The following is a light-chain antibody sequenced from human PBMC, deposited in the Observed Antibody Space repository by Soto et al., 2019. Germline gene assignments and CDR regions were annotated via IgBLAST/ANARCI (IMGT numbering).Light chain of an antibody. J-gene: IGLJ2*01. CDR1: SSNIGNNF. CDR3: GTWDSRLRAVV. V-gene: IGLV1-51*01. CDR2: DND. Sequence: QSVLTQPPSVSAAPGQKVTISCSGSSSNIGNNFVSWYQQLPGTVPKLLIYDNDMRPSGIPDRFSGSKSGTSATLGITGLQTGDEADYYCGTWDSRLRAVVFGGGTKLTVL.